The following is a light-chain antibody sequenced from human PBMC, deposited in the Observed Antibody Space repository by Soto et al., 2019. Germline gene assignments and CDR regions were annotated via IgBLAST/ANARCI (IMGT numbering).Light chain of an antibody. V-gene: IGKV1-5*01. Sequence: DIQMTQSPSTLSASVGDRVTITCRASQSVTNWLAWYQQKPGKAPNLLIYDASRLQSGIPSRFSGSGSGTEFTLPISSLQPDDFATYYCQQYTAYPYTFGRGTKLEIK. CDR3: QQYTAYPYT. CDR2: DAS. J-gene: IGKJ2*01. CDR1: QSVTNW.